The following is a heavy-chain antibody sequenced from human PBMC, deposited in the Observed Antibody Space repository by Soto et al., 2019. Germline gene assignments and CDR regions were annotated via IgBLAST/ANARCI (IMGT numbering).Heavy chain of an antibody. CDR1: DGSIYNYY. CDR2: VYHNGRT. V-gene: IGHV4-59*01. Sequence: SETLCPTFIVSDGSIYNYYLSWIRQPPGQALGWFCYVYHNGRTVYNPSLKSPVSISVDRSRKQVCLHLISVAGANTAVYYCWREDRISAPGGSWFHPWGQGTLVTVSS. CDR3: WREDRISAPGGSWFHP. D-gene: IGHD6-13*01. J-gene: IGHJ5*02.